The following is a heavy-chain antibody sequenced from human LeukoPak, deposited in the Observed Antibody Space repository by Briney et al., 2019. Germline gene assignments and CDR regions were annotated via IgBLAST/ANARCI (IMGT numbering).Heavy chain of an antibody. V-gene: IGHV1-18*01. D-gene: IGHD3-22*01. Sequence: ASVKVSCKASGGTFSSYGISWVRQAPGQGLEWMGWISAYNGNTNYAQKLQGRVTMTTDTSTSTAYMELRSLRSDDTAVYYCARGYYDSSGYPEDYFDYWGQGTLVTVSS. J-gene: IGHJ4*02. CDR2: ISAYNGNT. CDR1: GGTFSSYG. CDR3: ARGYYDSSGYPEDYFDY.